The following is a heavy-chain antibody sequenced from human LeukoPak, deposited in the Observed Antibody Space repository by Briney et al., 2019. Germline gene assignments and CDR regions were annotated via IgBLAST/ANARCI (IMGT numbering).Heavy chain of an antibody. Sequence: PGGSLRLSCAASGFTSSSYSMNWVRQAPGKGLEWVSYISSSSTIYYADSVKGRFTISRDNAKNSLYLQMNSLRAEDTAVYYCASLYYYDSSGDDAFDIWGQGTMVTVSS. CDR1: GFTSSSYS. V-gene: IGHV3-48*01. CDR3: ASLYYYDSSGDDAFDI. J-gene: IGHJ3*02. D-gene: IGHD3-22*01. CDR2: ISSSSTI.